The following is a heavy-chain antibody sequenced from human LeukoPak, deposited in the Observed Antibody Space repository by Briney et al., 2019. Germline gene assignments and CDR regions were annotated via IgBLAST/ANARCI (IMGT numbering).Heavy chain of an antibody. CDR1: GGSISSISYY. D-gene: IGHD3-10*01. J-gene: IGHJ4*02. V-gene: IGHV4-39*01. CDR2: IYYSGST. CDR3: ARHSEYYSGSGSASGYFDY. Sequence: SETLSLTCTVSGGSISSISYYWDWIRQPPGKGLEWIGTIYYSGSTYHSPSLKSRVTISGDTSKNQISLKLSSVTAADTAVYYCARHSEYYSGSGSASGYFDYWGQGTLVIVSS.